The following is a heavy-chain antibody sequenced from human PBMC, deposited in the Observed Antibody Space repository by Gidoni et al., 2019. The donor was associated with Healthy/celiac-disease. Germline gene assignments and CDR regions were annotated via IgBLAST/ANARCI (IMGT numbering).Heavy chain of an antibody. Sequence: EVPVVESGGGFVKPGGFLGLSFSASGFHFSSYWMGWVRQAPGKGLEWVANIKQDGSEKYYVDSVKGRFTISRDNAKNSLYLQMNSLRAEDTAVYYCARGGRYRGKNYFDYWGQGTLVTVSS. V-gene: IGHV3-7*03. CDR3: ARGGRYRGKNYFDY. D-gene: IGHD6-19*01. J-gene: IGHJ4*02. CDR2: IKQDGSEK. CDR1: GFHFSSYW.